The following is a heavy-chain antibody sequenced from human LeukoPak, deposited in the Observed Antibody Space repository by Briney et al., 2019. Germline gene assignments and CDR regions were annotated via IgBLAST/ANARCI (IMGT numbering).Heavy chain of an antibody. CDR2: ISAYNGNR. CDR1: GYTFTSYG. D-gene: IGHD6-13*01. Sequence: GASVKVSCKSSGYTFTSYGISWGRQAPAQGHEWMGWISAYNGNRNYAQKLQGRGTLTTDTPTRTASMELRSLRSDDTAVYYCASWIRTAYSSRRYYGMDVWAKGTTVPVSS. CDR3: ASWIRTAYSSRRYYGMDV. J-gene: IGHJ6*04. V-gene: IGHV1-18*04.